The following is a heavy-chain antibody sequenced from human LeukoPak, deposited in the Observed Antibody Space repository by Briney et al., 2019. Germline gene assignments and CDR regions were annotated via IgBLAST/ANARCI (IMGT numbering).Heavy chain of an antibody. CDR3: AKVASLLRFLEWLLYRRDY. CDR2: ISGSGGST. J-gene: IGHJ4*02. CDR1: GFTFSSYA. D-gene: IGHD3-3*01. V-gene: IGHV3-23*01. Sequence: GGSLRLSCAASGFTFSSYAMSWVRQAPGKGLEWVSAISGSGGSTYYADSVKGRFTISRDNSKNTLYLQMNSLRGEDTAVYYCAKVASLLRFLEWLLYRRDYWGQGTLVTVSS.